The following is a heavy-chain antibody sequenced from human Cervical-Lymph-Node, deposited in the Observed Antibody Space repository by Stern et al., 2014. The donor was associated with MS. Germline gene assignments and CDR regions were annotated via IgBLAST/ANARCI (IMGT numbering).Heavy chain of an antibody. CDR3: VRDVRSMYDWDYFWFDP. J-gene: IGHJ5*02. D-gene: IGHD1-7*01. CDR1: GDSISGSSDY. V-gene: IGHV4-61*02. Sequence: QLQLQESGPGLVKPSQTLSLSCAVSGDSISGSSDYWSWIRQPAGRGLEWIGRIYPSGRTRYNPSLRSRGTMSVDTSQNQFSLKLSSVTAADTAVYYCVRDVRSMYDWDYFWFDPWGQGTLVTVSS. CDR2: IYPSGRT.